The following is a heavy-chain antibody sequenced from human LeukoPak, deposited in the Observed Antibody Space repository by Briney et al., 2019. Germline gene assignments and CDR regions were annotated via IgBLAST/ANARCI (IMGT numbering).Heavy chain of an antibody. J-gene: IGHJ4*02. CDR2: IYYSGST. CDR3: ARECSSSGFDY. V-gene: IGHV4-59*01. D-gene: IGHD6-6*01. CDR1: GGSISSYY. Sequence: SETLSLTCTVSGGSISSYYWSWIRQPPGKGLEWIGYIYYSGSTNYNPSLKSRVTISVDTSKNQFSLKLSSVTAADTAVYYCARECSSSGFDYWGQGTLVTVSS.